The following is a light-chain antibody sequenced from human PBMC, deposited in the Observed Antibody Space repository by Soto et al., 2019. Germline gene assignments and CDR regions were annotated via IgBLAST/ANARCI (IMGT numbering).Light chain of an antibody. Sequence: DIQMSLSPSSLSASVRDRVTMTCRASQSISSWLAWYQQKPGKAPKLLIYDASSLESGVPSRFSGSGSGTEFTLTISSLQPDDFATYYCQQYNSYSRTFGQGTKVDI. CDR2: DAS. J-gene: IGKJ1*01. V-gene: IGKV1-5*01. CDR3: QQYNSYSRT. CDR1: QSISSW.